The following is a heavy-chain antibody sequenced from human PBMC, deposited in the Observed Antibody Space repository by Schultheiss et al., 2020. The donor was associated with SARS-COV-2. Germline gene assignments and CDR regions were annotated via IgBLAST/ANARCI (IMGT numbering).Heavy chain of an antibody. J-gene: IGHJ6*02. D-gene: IGHD6-6*01. Sequence: ASVKVSCKASGYTFTSYDINWVRQATGQGLEWMGWMNPNSGNTGYAQKFQGRVTMTRNTSISTAYMELSSLRSEDTAVYYCARGSGAARPVDELYYYYGMDVWGQGTTVTVSS. CDR1: GYTFTSYD. CDR2: MNPNSGNT. CDR3: ARGSGAARPVDELYYYYGMDV. V-gene: IGHV1-8*01.